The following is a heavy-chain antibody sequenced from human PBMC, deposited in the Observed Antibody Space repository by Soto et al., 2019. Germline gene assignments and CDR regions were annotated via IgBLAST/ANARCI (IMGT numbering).Heavy chain of an antibody. CDR1: GGSVSGYY. J-gene: IGHJ6*02. CDR2: IFYAGTT. CDR3: ARNRAGMDV. Sequence: SETLSLTCTVSGGSVSGYYWSWIRQPPGKGLEWLGYIFYAGTTLYNPSVQSRVIISVDTSKNQFSLKLSSVTAADTAVYYCARNRAGMDVWGQGTTVTVSS. V-gene: IGHV4-59*02.